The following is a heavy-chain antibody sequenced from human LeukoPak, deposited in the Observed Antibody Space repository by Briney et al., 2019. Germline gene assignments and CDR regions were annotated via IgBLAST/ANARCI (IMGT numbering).Heavy chain of an antibody. D-gene: IGHD2-2*01. CDR3: AKAGQYCSSTSCYSTGYYYYYYMDV. V-gene: IGHV3-30*02. J-gene: IGHJ6*03. CDR1: GFTFSSYG. Sequence: GGSLRLSCAASGFTFSSYGMHWVRQAPGKGLEGVAFIRYDGSNKYYADSVKGRFAISRDNSKNTLYLQMNSLRAEDTAVYYCAKAGQYCSSTSCYSTGYYYYYYMDVWGKGTTVTISS. CDR2: IRYDGSNK.